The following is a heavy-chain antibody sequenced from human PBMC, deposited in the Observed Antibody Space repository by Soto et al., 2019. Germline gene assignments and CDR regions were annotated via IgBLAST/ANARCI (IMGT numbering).Heavy chain of an antibody. CDR3: AKNQPSWATRAAFDY. CDR1: GFTFSNYA. V-gene: IGHV3-23*01. CDR2: ISGGSGDST. J-gene: IGHJ4*02. D-gene: IGHD2-2*01. Sequence: PGGSLRLSCAASGFTFSNYAMNWVRQAPGKGLGWVSGISGGSGDSTFYADSVKGRFTISRDNSKNTLHLQMNSLRTEDTAVYYCAKNQPSWATRAAFDYWGQGTLVTVSS.